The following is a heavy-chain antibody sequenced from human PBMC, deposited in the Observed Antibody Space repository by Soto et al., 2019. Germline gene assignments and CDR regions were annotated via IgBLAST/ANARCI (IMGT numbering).Heavy chain of an antibody. D-gene: IGHD2-15*01. V-gene: IGHV1-58*02. CDR3: SADRPDIGVGWWV. CDR2: IVVASGQT. CDR1: GSGFIRSG. Sequence: ASVKVSCKASGSGFIRSGIQWVRQAHGQRLEWIGWIVVASGQTNYAQNFRGRVAITRDTSTATTYIELTGLTSEDTAVYFCSADRPDIGVGWWVWGQGTTVTVSS. J-gene: IGHJ6*02.